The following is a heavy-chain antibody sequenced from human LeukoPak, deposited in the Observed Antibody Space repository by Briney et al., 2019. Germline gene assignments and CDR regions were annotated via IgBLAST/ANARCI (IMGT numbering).Heavy chain of an antibody. CDR2: ISSSGSTI. CDR3: ARDMYYYDSSGYYSIDY. CDR1: GFTFSDYY. V-gene: IGHV3-11*04. D-gene: IGHD3-22*01. J-gene: IGHJ4*02. Sequence: GGSLRLSCAVSGFTFSDYYMSWIRQAPGKGLEWVSHISSSGSTIYYADSVKGRFTISRDNSKNTLYLQMNSLRAEDTAVYYCARDMYYYDSSGYYSIDYWGQGTLVTVSS.